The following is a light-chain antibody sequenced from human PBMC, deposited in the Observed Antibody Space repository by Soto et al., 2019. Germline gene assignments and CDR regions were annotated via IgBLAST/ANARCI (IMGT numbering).Light chain of an antibody. CDR2: DAS. CDR3: HQYNNWPPWT. J-gene: IGKJ1*01. V-gene: IGKV3-11*01. CDR1: QSVSSS. Sequence: DIVLTQSPATLSLSPGERATLSCRASQSVSSSLAWYQHKPGQAPRLLIYDASNRATGVPARFSGSGSGTDFTLTISSLEPEDFAVYYCHQYNNWPPWTFGQGTKVEIK.